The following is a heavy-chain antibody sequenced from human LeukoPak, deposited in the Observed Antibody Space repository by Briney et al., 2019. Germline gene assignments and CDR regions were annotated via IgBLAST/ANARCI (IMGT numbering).Heavy chain of an antibody. CDR2: IYYSGST. V-gene: IGHV4-39*07. D-gene: IGHD4-11*01. CDR1: GGSISSSSYY. Sequence: PSETLSLTCTVSGGSISSSSYYWGWIRQPPGKGLEWIGSIYYSGSTYYNPSLKSRGSISVDTSKNQFSLKLRSVTAADTAVYYCARDRLDHYFDYWGQGTLVIVSS. J-gene: IGHJ4*02. CDR3: ARDRLDHYFDY.